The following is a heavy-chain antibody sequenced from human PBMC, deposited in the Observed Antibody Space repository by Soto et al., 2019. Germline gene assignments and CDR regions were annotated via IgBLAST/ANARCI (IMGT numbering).Heavy chain of an antibody. Sequence: EVQLVESGGGLVQPGGSLRLSCAASGFTFRNYDMHWVRQGTGKGLEWVSGISAAGDPDYADSVEGRFIISRENAQNSFFLQMNGLGVGDTAVYCCAGTDRDFYGLDVWGQGTTVIVTS. J-gene: IGHJ6*02. CDR1: GFTFRNYD. D-gene: IGHD1-7*01. V-gene: IGHV3-13*05. CDR2: ISAAGDP. CDR3: AGTDRDFYGLDV.